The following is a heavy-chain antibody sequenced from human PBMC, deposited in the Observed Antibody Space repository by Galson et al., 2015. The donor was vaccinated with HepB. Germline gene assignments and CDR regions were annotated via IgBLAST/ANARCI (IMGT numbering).Heavy chain of an antibody. V-gene: IGHV3-74*01. D-gene: IGHD1-1*01. CDR2: SNGGETNR. CDR1: GFPFSDYW. CDR3: AKWRLSERWFDP. Sequence: SLRLSCAASGFPFSDYWMHWVRQVPGEGLVWVSNSNGGETNRRYADSVKGRFTMSRDNAKNTVILQVNSLRAEDTAVYYCAKWRLSERWFDPWGQGTLVTVSS. J-gene: IGHJ5*02.